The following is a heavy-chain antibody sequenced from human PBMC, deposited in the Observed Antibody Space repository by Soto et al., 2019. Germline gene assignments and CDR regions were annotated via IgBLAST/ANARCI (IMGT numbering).Heavy chain of an antibody. CDR1: GYTFTNYA. CDR2: INAGNGNT. D-gene: IGHD1-26*01. V-gene: IGHV1-3*01. Sequence: ASVKVSCKASGYTFTNYAMHGVRQAPGQRLEWMGWINAGNGNTKYSQKFQGRVTITRDTSASTAYMELSSLRSEDTAVYSCARGGSLYWYFDRWGRGTLVTVSS. J-gene: IGHJ2*01. CDR3: ARGGSLYWYFDR.